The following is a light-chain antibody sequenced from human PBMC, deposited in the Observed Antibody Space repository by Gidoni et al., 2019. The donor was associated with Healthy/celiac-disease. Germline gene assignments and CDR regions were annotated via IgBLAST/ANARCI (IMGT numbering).Light chain of an antibody. CDR2: DAS. J-gene: IGKJ1*01. V-gene: IGKV1-33*01. CDR3: QQYDNLLS. CDR1: QDISNY. Sequence: DIQMTQSPSSLSASVGDRVTITCQASQDISNYLNWYQQKPGQAPKLLIYDASNLETGVPSRFSGSGSGTDFTFTISSLQPEDIATYYCQQYDNLLSFGQGTKVDIK.